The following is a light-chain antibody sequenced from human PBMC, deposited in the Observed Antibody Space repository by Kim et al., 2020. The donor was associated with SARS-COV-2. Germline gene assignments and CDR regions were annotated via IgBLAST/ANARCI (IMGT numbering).Light chain of an antibody. V-gene: IGLV2-14*03. CDR3: TSYTRSDTWV. Sequence: GQSVTISCTGTSSDVRAYNLVSWYQQRPGKAPKFMIHDVSQRPSGVSNRFSGAKFGNTASLTISGLQAEDEADYYCTSYTRSDTWVFGGGTQVTVL. CDR2: DVS. J-gene: IGLJ2*01. CDR1: SSDVRAYNL.